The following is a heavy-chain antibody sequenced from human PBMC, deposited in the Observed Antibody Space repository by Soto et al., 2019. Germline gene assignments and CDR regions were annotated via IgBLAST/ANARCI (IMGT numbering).Heavy chain of an antibody. CDR2: ISGSGGST. CDR1: GFTFSSYA. J-gene: IGHJ4*02. CDR3: AKRGTVTQGVFDY. Sequence: GGSLRLSCAASGFTFSSYAMSWVRQAPGKGLEWVSAISGSGGSTYYAGSVKGRFTISRDNSKNTLYLQMNSLRAEDTAVYYCAKRGTVTQGVFDYWGQGTLVTVSS. D-gene: IGHD4-4*01. V-gene: IGHV3-23*01.